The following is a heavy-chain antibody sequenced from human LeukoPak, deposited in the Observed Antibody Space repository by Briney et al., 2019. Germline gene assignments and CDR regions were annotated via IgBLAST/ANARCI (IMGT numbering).Heavy chain of an antibody. J-gene: IGHJ4*02. D-gene: IGHD3-10*01. V-gene: IGHV3-30-3*01. Sequence: GGSLRLSCAASGFTFSSYAMHWVRQAPGKGLEWVAVISYDGSNKFYADSVKGRFTISRDNSKNTLYLQMNSLRAEDTAVYYCARDKVPGYGSGSIDYWGQGTLVTVSS. CDR1: GFTFSSYA. CDR3: ARDKVPGYGSGSIDY. CDR2: ISYDGSNK.